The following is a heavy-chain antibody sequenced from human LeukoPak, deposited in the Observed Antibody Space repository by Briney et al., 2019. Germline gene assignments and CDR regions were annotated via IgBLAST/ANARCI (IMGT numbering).Heavy chain of an antibody. D-gene: IGHD5-12*01. V-gene: IGHV1-69*02. Sequence: SVKISCKASGGTFSSYTISWVRQAPGQGLEWMGRIIPILGIANYAQKFQGRVTITADKSTSTAYMELNSLRSEDTAVYYCASGHPPRYSGYDQWAFDIWGQGTMVTVSS. CDR2: IIPILGIA. CDR1: GGTFSSYT. J-gene: IGHJ3*02. CDR3: ASGHPPRYSGYDQWAFDI.